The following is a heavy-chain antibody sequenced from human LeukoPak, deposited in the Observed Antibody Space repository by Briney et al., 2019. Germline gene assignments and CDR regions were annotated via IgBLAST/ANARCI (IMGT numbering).Heavy chain of an antibody. J-gene: IGHJ4*02. D-gene: IGHD3-22*01. Sequence: PSETLSLTCTVSGGSISSSSYYWGWIRQPPGKGLEWIGSIYYSGSTYYNPSLKSRVTISVDTSKNQFSLKLSSVTAADTAVYYCARSIGYYYVSSGLAYHYWGQGTLVTVSS. CDR3: ARSIGYYYVSSGLAYHY. CDR1: GGSISSSSYY. V-gene: IGHV4-39*07. CDR2: IYYSGST.